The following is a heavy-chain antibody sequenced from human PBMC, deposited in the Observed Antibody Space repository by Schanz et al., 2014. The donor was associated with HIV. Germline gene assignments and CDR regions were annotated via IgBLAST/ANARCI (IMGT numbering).Heavy chain of an antibody. CDR2: ISHDGSKK. V-gene: IGHV3-30*18. CDR3: AKGWRGYSISSLVDY. CDR1: GFTFSSYG. D-gene: IGHD6-6*01. Sequence: VQLVESGGGVVQPGRSLRLSCAASGFTFSSYGMYWVRQAPGKGLERVAVISHDGSKKYYADSVRCRITISRDNSKNTLYLQMNSLRADDTAVYYCAKGWRGYSISSLVDYWGQGSLVTVSS. J-gene: IGHJ4*02.